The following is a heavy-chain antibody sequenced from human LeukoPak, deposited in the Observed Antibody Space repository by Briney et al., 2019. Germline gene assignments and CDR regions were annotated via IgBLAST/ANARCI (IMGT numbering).Heavy chain of an antibody. CDR2: IYYSGST. CDR1: GGSISSGDYY. CDR3: ARVKYSYPVGYYYYMDV. D-gene: IGHD5-18*01. Sequence: SQTLSLTCTVSGGSISSGDYYWSWIRQPPGKGLEWIGYIYYSGSTYYNPSLKSQFSISVETSKNHFSLKLSSVTAADTAVYYCARVKYSYPVGYYYYMDVWGKGTTVTVSS. V-gene: IGHV4-30-4*08. J-gene: IGHJ6*03.